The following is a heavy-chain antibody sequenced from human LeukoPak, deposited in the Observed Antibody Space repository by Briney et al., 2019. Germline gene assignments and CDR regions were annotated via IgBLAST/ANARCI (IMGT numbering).Heavy chain of an antibody. V-gene: IGHV1-69*13. D-gene: IGHD1-26*01. J-gene: IGHJ3*02. CDR1: GGTFSSYA. CDR3: ARGGGSYMSDAFDI. Sequence: SVKVSCKASGGTFSSYAISWVRQAPGQGLEWMGGIIPIFGTANYAQKFQGRVTITADESTSTAYMELSSLRSEDTAVYYCARGGGSYMSDAFDIWGQGTMVTVSS. CDR2: IIPIFGTA.